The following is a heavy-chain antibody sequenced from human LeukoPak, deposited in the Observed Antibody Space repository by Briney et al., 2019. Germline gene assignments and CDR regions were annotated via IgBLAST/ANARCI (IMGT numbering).Heavy chain of an antibody. D-gene: IGHD4/OR15-4a*01. CDR1: VYIFSSYD. Sequence: ASVSVSYTASVYIFSSYDITWVRQAPGQGLEWMGWISGYNGNTNYAQRIQGRVTMTTDTSTSTAYMELRSLRSDDTAMYYCARSVIDYELHYWGQGTLVTVSS. V-gene: IGHV1-18*01. J-gene: IGHJ4*02. CDR2: ISGYNGNT. CDR3: ARSVIDYELHY.